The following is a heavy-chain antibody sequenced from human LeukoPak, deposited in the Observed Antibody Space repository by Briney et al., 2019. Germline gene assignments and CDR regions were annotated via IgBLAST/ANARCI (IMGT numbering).Heavy chain of an antibody. J-gene: IGHJ4*02. Sequence: KPSETLSLTCTVSGGSIRTNTYYWAWIRQPPGGGLEWIATIYFSGSPSYYNPSLRSRVTLSLDASRNQFSLKLSSVTAADTAMYYCARLSYCIGGTCFHDHWGQGTLVTVSS. V-gene: IGHV4-39*01. CDR1: GGSIRTNTYY. CDR2: IYFSGSPS. CDR3: ARLSYCIGGTCFHDH. D-gene: IGHD2-15*01.